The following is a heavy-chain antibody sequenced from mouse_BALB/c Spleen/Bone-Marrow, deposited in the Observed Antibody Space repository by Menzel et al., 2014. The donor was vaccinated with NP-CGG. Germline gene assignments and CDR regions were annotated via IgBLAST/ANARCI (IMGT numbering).Heavy chain of an antibody. CDR1: GFNIKDTY. V-gene: IGHV14-3*02. D-gene: IGHD2-14*01. CDR2: IDPAIFT. J-gene: IGHJ1*01. CDR3: ASYRYGWYFDV. Sequence: VQLQQSGAELVKPGASVKLACTASGFNIKDTYLHWVKQRTEQGLDWIGRIDPAIFTKYDPKFQGKATITADTSSNTPYLHLSSLTSEDTAVYYCASYRYGWYFDVWGAGTTVTVSS.